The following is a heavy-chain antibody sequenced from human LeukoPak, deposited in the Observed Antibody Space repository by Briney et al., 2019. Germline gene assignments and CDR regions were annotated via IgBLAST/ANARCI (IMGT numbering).Heavy chain of an antibody. V-gene: IGHV3-11*01. D-gene: IGHD2-15*01. CDR1: GFTFSDYY. J-gene: IGHJ6*02. Sequence: PGGSLRLSCAASGFTFSDYYMSWIRQAPGKGLEWVSYISSSGSTIYYADSVKGRFTISRDDAKNSLYLQMNSLRAEDMAVYYCARGDSYYYYGMDVWGQGTTVTVSS. CDR2: ISSSGSTI. CDR3: ARGDSYYYYGMDV.